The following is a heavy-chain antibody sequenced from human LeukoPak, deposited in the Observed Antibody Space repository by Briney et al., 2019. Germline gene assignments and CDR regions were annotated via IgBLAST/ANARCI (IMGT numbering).Heavy chain of an antibody. D-gene: IGHD3-16*01. CDR2: ISGSGGST. CDR3: AKDKIWGEDYFDY. V-gene: IGHV3-23*01. J-gene: IGHJ4*02. CDR1: GFPFSNFA. Sequence: GGSLRLSCAASGFPFSNFAMTWVRQAPGKGLEWVSSISGSGGSTYHADSVKGRFAISRDNSKNTLYLQMNSLRAEDTAVYYCAKDKIWGEDYFDYWGQGTLVTVSS.